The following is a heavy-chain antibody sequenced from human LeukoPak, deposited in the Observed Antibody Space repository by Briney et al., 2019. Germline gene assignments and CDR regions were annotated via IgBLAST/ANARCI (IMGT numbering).Heavy chain of an antibody. D-gene: IGHD3-3*01. V-gene: IGHV3-21*01. CDR1: GFTFSSYS. CDR2: ISSSSSYI. J-gene: IGHJ6*03. Sequence: PGGSLRLSCAASGFTFSSYSMNWVRQAPGKGLEWVSSISSSSSYIYYVDSVKGRFTISRDNAKKSVYLQMNSLRAEDTAVYYCARDYDRYYMDVWGKGTTVTVSS. CDR3: ARDYDRYYMDV.